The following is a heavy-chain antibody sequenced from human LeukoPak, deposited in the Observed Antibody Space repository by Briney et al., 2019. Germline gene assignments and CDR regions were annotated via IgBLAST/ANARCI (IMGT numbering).Heavy chain of an antibody. CDR1: GGSLSSGSYY. J-gene: IGHJ4*02. V-gene: IGHV4-61*01. D-gene: IGHD3-16*01. CDR2: IYYSGST. CDR3: ARVTTFGGVILY. Sequence: SETLSLTCTVSGGSLSSGSYYWRWIRQPPGKGLEWIGYIYYSGSTNYNPSLKSRVTISVDTSKNQFSLKLSSVTAADTAVYYCARVTTFGGVILYWGQGTLVTVSS.